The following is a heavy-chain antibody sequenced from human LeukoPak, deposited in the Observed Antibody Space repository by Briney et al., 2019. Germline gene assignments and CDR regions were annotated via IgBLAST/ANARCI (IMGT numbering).Heavy chain of an antibody. Sequence: GGSLRLPCAASGFTFSNEMNWVRQAPGKGREWVSYISSSGSTIYYADPVKGRFTISRDNAKNPLDLQMNSLRAEDTAVYYCARDRDYGDTFDYWGQGTLVTVSS. CDR3: ARDRDYGDTFDY. D-gene: IGHD4-17*01. J-gene: IGHJ4*02. V-gene: IGHV3-48*03. CDR2: ISSSGSTI. CDR1: GFTFSNE.